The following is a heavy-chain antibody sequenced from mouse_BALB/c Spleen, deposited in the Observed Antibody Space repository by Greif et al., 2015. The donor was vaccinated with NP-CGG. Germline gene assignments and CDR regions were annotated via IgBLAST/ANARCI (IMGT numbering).Heavy chain of an antibody. D-gene: IGHD3-3*01. CDR3: ARKDTRDWFAY. V-gene: IGHV1S45*01. Sequence: VHVKQSGAELVRPGASVKISCKAFGYTFTNHHINWVKQRPRQGLDWIGYINPYNDYTSYNQKFKGKATLTVDKSSSTAYMELSSLTSEDSAVYYCARKDTRDWFAYWGQGTLVTVSA. J-gene: IGHJ3*01. CDR2: INPYNDYT. CDR1: GYTFTNHH.